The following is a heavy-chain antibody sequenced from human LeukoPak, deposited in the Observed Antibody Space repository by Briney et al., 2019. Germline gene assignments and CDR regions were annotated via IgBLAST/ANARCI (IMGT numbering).Heavy chain of an antibody. CDR1: GYTVTGYY. J-gene: IGHJ4*02. Sequence: ASVTVSFKASGYTVTGYYMHWVRQAPGQGLEWVGWINPNSGGTNYAQKFQGRVTMTRDTSISTAYMELSRLRSDDTAVYYCARREYYDFWSDYYMDYYFDYWGQGTLVTVSS. CDR2: INPNSGGT. V-gene: IGHV1-2*02. D-gene: IGHD3-3*01. CDR3: ARREYYDFWSDYYMDYYFDY.